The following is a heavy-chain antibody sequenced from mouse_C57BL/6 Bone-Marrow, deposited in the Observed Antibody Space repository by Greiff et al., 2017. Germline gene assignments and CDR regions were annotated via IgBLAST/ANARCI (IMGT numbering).Heavy chain of an antibody. J-gene: IGHJ2*01. CDR3: ARRGVGFDY. CDR1: GYAFTNYL. V-gene: IGHV1-54*01. CDR2: INPGSGGT. Sequence: VQLQQSGAELVRPGTSVKVSCKASGYAFTNYLIEWVKQRPGQGLEWIGVINPGSGGTNYNEKFKGKATLTADKSSSTAYMQLSSLTSEDSAVYFCARRGVGFDYWGQGTTLTVSS. D-gene: IGHD1-1*01.